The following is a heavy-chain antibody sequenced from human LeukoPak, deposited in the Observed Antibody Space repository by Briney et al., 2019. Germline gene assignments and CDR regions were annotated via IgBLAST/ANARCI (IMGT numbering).Heavy chain of an antibody. J-gene: IGHJ4*02. V-gene: IGHV3-23*01. CDR3: AKDWASAVVFYY. CDR2: ISGSGGST. CDR1: GLTFSSDA. Sequence: PGGSLRLSCAASGLTFSSDAMSWARQAPGKGLEWVSAISGSGGSTYYADSVKGRFTISRDNSKNTLYLQMNSLRAEDTAVYYCAKDWASAVVFYYWGQGTLVTDSS. D-gene: IGHD5-18*01.